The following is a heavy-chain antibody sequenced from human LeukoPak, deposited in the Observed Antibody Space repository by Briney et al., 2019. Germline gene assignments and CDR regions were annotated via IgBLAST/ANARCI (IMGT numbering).Heavy chain of an antibody. J-gene: IGHJ5*02. Sequence: PGGSLRLSCAASGFTFSSYGMHWVRQAPGKGLEWVSVISYDGSNKYYADSVKGRFTISRDNSKNTLYLQMNSLRAEDTAVYYCAKDLRVYSSSWFNWFDPWGQGTLVTVSS. CDR2: ISYDGSNK. D-gene: IGHD6-13*01. CDR3: AKDLRVYSSSWFNWFDP. V-gene: IGHV3-30*18. CDR1: GFTFSSYG.